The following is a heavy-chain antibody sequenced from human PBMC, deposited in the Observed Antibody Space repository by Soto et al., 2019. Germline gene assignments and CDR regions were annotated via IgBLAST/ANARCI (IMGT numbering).Heavy chain of an antibody. CDR3: AKGGILWFGELYGVGWFDP. CDR1: GFTFSSYA. V-gene: IGHV3-23*01. Sequence: GGSLRLSCAASGFTFSSYAMSWVRQAPGKGLEWVSAISGSGGSTYYADSVKGRFTISRDNSKNTLYLQMNSLRAEDTAVYYCAKGGILWFGELYGVGWFDPWGQGTLVTVSS. D-gene: IGHD3-10*01. J-gene: IGHJ5*02. CDR2: ISGSGGST.